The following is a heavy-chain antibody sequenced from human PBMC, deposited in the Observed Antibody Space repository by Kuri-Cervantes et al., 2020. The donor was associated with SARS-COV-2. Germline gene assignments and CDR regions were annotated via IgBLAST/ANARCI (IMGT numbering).Heavy chain of an antibody. Sequence: SVKVSCKASGGTFSSYTISWVRQAPGQGLEWMGRIIPIFGTANYAQKFQGRVTITADESTSTAYMELSSLRSEDTAVYYCARDRRIQLWLPPDYYYGMDVWGQGTTVTVSS. CDR2: IIPIFGTA. CDR3: ARDRRIQLWLPPDYYYGMDV. D-gene: IGHD5-18*01. CDR1: GGTFSSYT. J-gene: IGHJ6*02. V-gene: IGHV1-69*13.